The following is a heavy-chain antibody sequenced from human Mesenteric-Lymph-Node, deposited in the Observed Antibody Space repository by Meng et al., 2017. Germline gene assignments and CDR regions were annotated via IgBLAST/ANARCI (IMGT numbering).Heavy chain of an antibody. J-gene: IGHJ4*02. V-gene: IGHV4-4*02. CDR1: GDSSSNNYW. CDR2: ISHTGTT. CDR3: AGRQWLGPQ. Sequence: QAQLQGSGPGLVTPSGTLSLTCTVSGDSSSNNYWWTWVRQSPVKGLAWIGEISHTGTTNYNPSLESRVTISVDKSNNQFSLKLNSVTAADTAIYYCAGRQWLGPQWGQGTLVTVFS. D-gene: IGHD6-19*01.